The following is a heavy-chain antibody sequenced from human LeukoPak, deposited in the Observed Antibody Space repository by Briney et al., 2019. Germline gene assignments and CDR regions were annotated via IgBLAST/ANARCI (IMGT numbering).Heavy chain of an antibody. V-gene: IGHV1-69*05. CDR3: ARVACSGGSCYFEYFQH. D-gene: IGHD2-15*01. CDR2: IIPIFGTA. CDR1: GGTFSSYA. J-gene: IGHJ1*01. Sequence: SVKVSCKASGGTFSSYAISWVRQAPGQWLEWMGGIIPIFGTANYAQKFQGRVTITTDESTSTAYMELSSLRSEDTAVYYCARVACSGGSCYFEYFQHWGQGTLVTVSS.